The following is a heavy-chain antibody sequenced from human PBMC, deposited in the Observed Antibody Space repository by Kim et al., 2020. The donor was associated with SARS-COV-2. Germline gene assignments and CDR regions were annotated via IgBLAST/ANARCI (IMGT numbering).Heavy chain of an antibody. CDR2: INHSGST. Sequence: SETLSLTCAVYGGSFSGYYWSWIRQPPGKGLEWIGEINHSGSTNYNPSLKSRVTISVDTSKNQFSLKLSSVTAADTAVYYCARLGGFTMVRGSCRWFDPWGQGTLVTVSS. CDR3: ARLGGFTMVRGSCRWFDP. D-gene: IGHD3-10*01. CDR1: GGSFSGYY. V-gene: IGHV4-34*01. J-gene: IGHJ5*02.